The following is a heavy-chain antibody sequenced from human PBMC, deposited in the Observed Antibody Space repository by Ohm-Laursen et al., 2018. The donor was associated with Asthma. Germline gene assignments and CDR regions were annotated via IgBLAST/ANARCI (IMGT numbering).Heavy chain of an antibody. CDR2: ISRSGGAK. CDR3: ARDFYGDGRYFDY. J-gene: IGHJ4*02. D-gene: IGHD2/OR15-2a*01. V-gene: IGHV3-11*01. Sequence: SLRLSCAASGITLSEYGFHWVRQAPGKGLEWVAYISRSGGAKGYAESVKGRVTISRDNAKNSLFLEMNSLIAEDTAVYYCARDFYGDGRYFDYWAQGTLVTVSS. CDR1: GITLSEYG.